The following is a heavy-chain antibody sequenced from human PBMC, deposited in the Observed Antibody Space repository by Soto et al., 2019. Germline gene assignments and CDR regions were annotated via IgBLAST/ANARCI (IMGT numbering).Heavy chain of an antibody. V-gene: IGHV1-24*01. CDR2: FDPEDGET. Sequence: ASVKVSCKVSGYTLTELSMHWVRQAPGKGLEWMGGFDPEDGETIYAQKFQGRVTTTEDTSTDTAYMELSSLRSEDTAVYYCATDTSMVTAIRLHAFDIWGQGTMVTVSS. CDR3: ATDTSMVTAIRLHAFDI. CDR1: GYTLTELS. J-gene: IGHJ3*02. D-gene: IGHD2-21*02.